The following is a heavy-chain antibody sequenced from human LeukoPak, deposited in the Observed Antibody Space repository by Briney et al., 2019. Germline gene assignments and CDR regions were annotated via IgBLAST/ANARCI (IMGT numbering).Heavy chain of an antibody. V-gene: IGHV4-34*01. CDR2: INHSGST. J-gene: IGHJ4*02. D-gene: IGHD1-20*01. CDR3: ARLKASITGTYYFDY. Sequence: SEILSLTCAVYGGSFSGYYWSWIRQPPGKGLEWIGEINHSGSTNYNPSLKSRVTISVDTSKNQFSLKLSSVTAADTAVYYCARLKASITGTYYFDYWGQGTLVTVSS. CDR1: GGSFSGYY.